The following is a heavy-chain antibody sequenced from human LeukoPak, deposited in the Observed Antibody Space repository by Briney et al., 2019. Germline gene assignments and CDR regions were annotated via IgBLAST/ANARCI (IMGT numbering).Heavy chain of an antibody. J-gene: IGHJ4*02. V-gene: IGHV3-15*01. CDR1: GFIVRNDW. CDR2: IKSKPGGETT. Sequence: SGGSLRLSCAASGFIVRNDWMSWVRQAPGKGLEWVGLIKSKPGGETTDYTAPVRGRFIISRDDSKDTVYLQMNDLRTEDTAVYYCATDNDDSGAYGDFDYWGQGTLVTVSS. CDR3: ATDNDDSGAYGDFDY. D-gene: IGHD3-22*01.